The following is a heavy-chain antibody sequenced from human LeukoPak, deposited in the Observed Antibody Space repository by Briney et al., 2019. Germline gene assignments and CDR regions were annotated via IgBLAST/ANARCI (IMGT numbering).Heavy chain of an antibody. CDR1: GYISDIYA. Sequence: RWASVKVSCKASGYISDIYALIWVRQAPGQGLELMGWINTNTGNPTYAQGFTGRFVFSLDTSVSTAYLQISSLKAEDTAVYYCARDYTLTLGTTTYFQHWGQGTLVTVSS. CDR3: ARDYTLTLGTTTYFQH. V-gene: IGHV7-4-1*02. J-gene: IGHJ1*01. CDR2: INTNTGNP. D-gene: IGHD1-7*01.